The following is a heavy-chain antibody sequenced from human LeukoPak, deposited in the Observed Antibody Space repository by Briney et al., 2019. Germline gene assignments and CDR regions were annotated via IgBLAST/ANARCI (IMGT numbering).Heavy chain of an antibody. J-gene: IGHJ4*02. D-gene: IGHD1-7*01. CDR2: IKPNSGGG. CDR1: GYTFTAYY. V-gene: IGHV1-2*02. CDR3: ARDRAGTTFDY. Sequence: GASVKVSCKASGYTFTAYYMHWVRQAPGQGLGWRGRIKPNSGGGNYAQKFQGRVTMTRDTSISTAYLELSRLRFDDTAVYYGARDRAGTTFDYWGQGTLVTVSS.